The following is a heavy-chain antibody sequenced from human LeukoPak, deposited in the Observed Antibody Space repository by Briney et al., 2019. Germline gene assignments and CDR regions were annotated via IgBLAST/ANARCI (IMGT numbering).Heavy chain of an antibody. Sequence: GESLKISCKGSGYRFTSYWIGWVRQMPGKGLEWMGIIYPGDSDTRYSPSFQGQVTISADKSISTAYLQWSSLKASDSAMYYCATLAYCGGDCYSGSFDYWGQGTLVTASS. V-gene: IGHV5-51*01. J-gene: IGHJ4*02. CDR2: IYPGDSDT. CDR1: GYRFTSYW. CDR3: ATLAYCGGDCYSGSFDY. D-gene: IGHD2-21*02.